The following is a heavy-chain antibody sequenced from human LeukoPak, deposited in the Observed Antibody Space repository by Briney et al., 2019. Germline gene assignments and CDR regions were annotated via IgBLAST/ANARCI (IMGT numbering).Heavy chain of an antibody. Sequence: ASVKVSCKASGYTFTSYDINWVRQATGQGLEWMGWMNPNSGNTGYAQKLQGRVTMTTDTSTSTAYMELRSLRSDDTAVYYCARGGRQNWNYVHYFDYWGQGTLVTVSS. CDR2: MNPNSGNT. V-gene: IGHV1-8*01. J-gene: IGHJ4*02. D-gene: IGHD1-7*01. CDR1: GYTFTSYD. CDR3: ARGGRQNWNYVHYFDY.